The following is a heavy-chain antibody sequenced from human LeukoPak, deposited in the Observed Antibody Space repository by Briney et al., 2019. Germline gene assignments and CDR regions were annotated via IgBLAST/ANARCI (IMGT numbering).Heavy chain of an antibody. CDR2: INGGNGNT. D-gene: IGHD5-18*01. CDR3: ASGAGQLRQNRLDY. CDR1: GYTFSTYA. V-gene: IGHV1-3*03. J-gene: IGHJ4*02. Sequence: ASVKVSCKASGYTFSTYAIHWVRQAPGQRLEWMGYINGGNGNTKYSPDFKGRVTFTRDTSATTAYMEVSSLRSEDTAVYYCASGAGQLRQNRLDYWGQGTLVTVSS.